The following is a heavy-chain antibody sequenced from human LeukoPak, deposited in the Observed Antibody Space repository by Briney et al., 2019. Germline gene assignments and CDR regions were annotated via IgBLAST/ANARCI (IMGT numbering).Heavy chain of an antibody. CDR1: GFIFSDYQ. CDR3: TTDKEWLALRYDAFDI. J-gene: IGHJ3*02. CDR2: ISGSGSTV. Sequence: PGGSLRLSCAASGFIFSDYQMNSIRQAPGKGLEWISYISGSGSTVYYADSVKGRFTISRDNAKNSLYLQMNSLRAEDTAVYYCTTDKEWLALRYDAFDIWGQGTMVTVSS. V-gene: IGHV3-11*01. D-gene: IGHD6-19*01.